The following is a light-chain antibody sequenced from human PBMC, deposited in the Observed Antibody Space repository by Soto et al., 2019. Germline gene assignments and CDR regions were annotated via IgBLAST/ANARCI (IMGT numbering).Light chain of an antibody. CDR2: GAT. V-gene: IGKV1-6*01. CDR3: LQYYNYPRT. J-gene: IGKJ1*01. CDR1: QDIRTE. Sequence: ALQMPQSPSSLSASVGDRVTITCRASQDIRTELGRYQQKPGKARKLQLYGATTLQSGVPSRFSGSGSGTDFTLTISGLQPEDFATYYCLQYYNYPRTFVQGTKVEVK.